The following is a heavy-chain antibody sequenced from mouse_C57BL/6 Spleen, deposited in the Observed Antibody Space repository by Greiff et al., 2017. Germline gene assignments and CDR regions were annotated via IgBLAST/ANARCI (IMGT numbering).Heavy chain of an antibody. V-gene: IGHV1-52*01. Sequence: VQLQQPGAELVRPGSSVKLSCKASGYTFTSYWMHWVKQRPIQGLEWIGNIDPSDSETHYNQKFKDKATLPVDKSSSTAYMQLSSLTSEDSAVYYCALDYYGSSYPDYWGQGTTLTVSS. CDR2: IDPSDSET. CDR1: GYTFTSYW. CDR3: ALDYYGSSYPDY. J-gene: IGHJ2*01. D-gene: IGHD1-1*01.